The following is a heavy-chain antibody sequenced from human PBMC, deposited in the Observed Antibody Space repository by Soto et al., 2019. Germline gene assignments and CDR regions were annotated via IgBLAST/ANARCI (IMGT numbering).Heavy chain of an antibody. V-gene: IGHV4-30-2*05. CDR2: IYHSGST. CDR3: ARSVFP. Sequence: SETLSLTCAVSGGSISSGGYSWSWIRQPPGKGLEWIGCIYHSGSTYYNPSLKSRVTISVDTSKNQFSLKLSSVTAADTAIYYCARSVFPWGQGTLVTVSS. J-gene: IGHJ5*02. CDR1: GGSISSGGYS.